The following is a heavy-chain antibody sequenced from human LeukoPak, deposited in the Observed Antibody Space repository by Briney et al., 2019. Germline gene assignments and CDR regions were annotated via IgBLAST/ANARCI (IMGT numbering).Heavy chain of an antibody. J-gene: IGHJ6*03. CDR3: ARSYGSGYYYYYMDV. D-gene: IGHD3-10*01. Sequence: SETLSLTCTVSGYSISSGYYWGWIRQPPGKGLEWIGSIYHSGRTFYNPSLKSRVTISVDTSKNQFSLKLSSVTAADTAVYYCARSYGSGYYYYYMDVWGKGTTVTVSS. CDR1: GYSISSGYY. CDR2: IYHSGRT. V-gene: IGHV4-38-2*02.